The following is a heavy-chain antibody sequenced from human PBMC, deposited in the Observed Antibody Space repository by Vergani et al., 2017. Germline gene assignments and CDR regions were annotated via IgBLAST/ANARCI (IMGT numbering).Heavy chain of an antibody. D-gene: IGHD2-2*01. CDR2: NNSDGSST. Sequence: EVQLVESGGGLVQPGGSLRLSCAASGFTFSSYWMHWVRQAPGKGLVWVSRNNSDGSSTSYADSVKGRFTISRDNAKNTLYLQMNSLRAEDTAVYYCASQGMYCSSTSCYYYYYMDVWGKGTTVTVSS. CDR3: ASQGMYCSSTSCYYYYYMDV. V-gene: IGHV3-74*01. J-gene: IGHJ6*03. CDR1: GFTFSSYW.